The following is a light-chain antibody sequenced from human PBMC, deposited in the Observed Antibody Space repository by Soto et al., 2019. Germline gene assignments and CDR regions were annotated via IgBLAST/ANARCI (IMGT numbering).Light chain of an antibody. CDR3: QQYGSSPPYT. J-gene: IGKJ2*01. CDR1: QSGSNSF. CDR2: GAS. Sequence: EIVLTQSPGTLSLSPGERATLSCRASQSGSNSFLAWYQQKPGQAPRLLIYGASSRATGIPDRFSGSGSGTDFTLTISRLEPEDFAVYYCQQYGSSPPYTFGQGTKLEIK. V-gene: IGKV3-20*01.